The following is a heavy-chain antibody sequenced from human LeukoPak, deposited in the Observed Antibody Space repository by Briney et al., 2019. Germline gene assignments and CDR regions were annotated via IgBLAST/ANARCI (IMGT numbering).Heavy chain of an antibody. J-gene: IGHJ4*02. V-gene: IGHV3-11*01. Sequence: GGSLRLSCAASGFTFSDYYMSWIRQAPGKGLEWVSYISSSGSTIYYADSVKGRFTISRDNAKNSLYLQMNSLRAEDTALYYCARVIGNILTERGPFDYWGQGTLVTVSS. CDR3: ARVIGNILTERGPFDY. CDR1: GFTFSDYY. CDR2: ISSSGSTI. D-gene: IGHD3-9*01.